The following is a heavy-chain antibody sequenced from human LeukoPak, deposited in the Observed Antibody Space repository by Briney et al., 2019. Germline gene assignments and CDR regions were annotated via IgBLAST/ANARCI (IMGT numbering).Heavy chain of an antibody. D-gene: IGHD2-2*01. V-gene: IGHV3-74*03. CDR2: INSDGSST. CDR1: GFTFSRYW. CDR3: AREPATEYYFDY. J-gene: IGHJ4*02. Sequence: GGSLRLSCAASGFTFSRYWMHWVRQAPGKGLVWVSRINSDGSSTTYADSVKGRFTISRDNAENTLYLQMNSLRAEDTAVYYCAREPATEYYFDYWGQGTLVTVSS.